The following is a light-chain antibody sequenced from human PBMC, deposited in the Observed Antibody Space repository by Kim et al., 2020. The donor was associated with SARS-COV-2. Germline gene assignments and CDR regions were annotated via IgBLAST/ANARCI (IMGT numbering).Light chain of an antibody. CDR2: SDN. V-gene: IGLV1-44*01. CDR3: AAWDGSLNGVV. CDR1: SSNIGSNT. J-gene: IGLJ2*01. Sequence: QRITISCSGSSSNIGSNTVNWYQQLPGTAPKLRIYSDNQRPSWVPDRFSGSKSGTSASLAISGLQSEDEGDYYCAAWDGSLNGVVFGGGTQLTVL.